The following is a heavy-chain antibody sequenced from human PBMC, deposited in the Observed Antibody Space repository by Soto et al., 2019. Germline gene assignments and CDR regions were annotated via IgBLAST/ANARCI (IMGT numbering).Heavy chain of an antibody. Sequence: ASVKVSCKASGYTFTGYYMHWVRQAPGQGLEWMGWINPNSGGTNYAQKFQGWVTMTRDTSISTAYMELSRLRSDDTAVYYCARQEASASDGGLDVWGQGTTVTVSS. D-gene: IGHD2-15*01. CDR2: INPNSGGT. V-gene: IGHV1-2*04. CDR3: ARQEASASDGGLDV. J-gene: IGHJ6*02. CDR1: GYTFTGYY.